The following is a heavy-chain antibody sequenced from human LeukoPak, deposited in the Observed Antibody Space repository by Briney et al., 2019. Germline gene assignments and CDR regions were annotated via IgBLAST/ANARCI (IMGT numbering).Heavy chain of an antibody. CDR1: GGSISSYY. CDR2: IYTSGST. CDR3: ARRRYDFWRGSNYYYYLDV. V-gene: IGHV4-4*09. J-gene: IGHJ6*03. D-gene: IGHD3-3*01. Sequence: SETLSLTCTVSGGSISSYYWSWIRQPPGKGLEWIGYIYTSGSTNYNPSLKSRVTISVDTSKNQFSMQLSSVTAADTAVYYCARRRYDFWRGSNYYYYLDVWGKGTTVTVSS.